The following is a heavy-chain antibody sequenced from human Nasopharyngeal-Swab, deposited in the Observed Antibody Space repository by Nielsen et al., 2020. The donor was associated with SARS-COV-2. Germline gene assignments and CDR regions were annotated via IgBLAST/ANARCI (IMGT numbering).Heavy chain of an antibody. V-gene: IGHV3-23*01. CDR2: ISGSGGST. Sequence: GGSLRLSCAASGLTFSEFAMSWVRQAPGKGLEWVSSISGSGGSTFYADSVKGRFSISRDNSKNTLFLQMNSLSAEDTAVYYCARGFSSSFAFCYFDLWGRGTL. CDR3: ARGFSSSFAFCYFDL. D-gene: IGHD6-19*01. CDR1: GLTFSEFA. J-gene: IGHJ2*01.